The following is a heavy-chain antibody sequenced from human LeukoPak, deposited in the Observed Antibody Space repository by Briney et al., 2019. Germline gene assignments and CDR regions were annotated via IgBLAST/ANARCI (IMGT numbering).Heavy chain of an antibody. Sequence: GGSLRLSCAASGFTFSSYWMHWVRQAPGKGLVWVSRISGDGSNTIYADSVKGRFTISRDNAKNSLYLQMNSLRAEDTAVYYCAREGVLLWFGEYFDYWGQGTLVTVSS. CDR1: GFTFSSYW. CDR3: AREGVLLWFGEYFDY. CDR2: ISGDGSNT. J-gene: IGHJ4*02. V-gene: IGHV3-74*01. D-gene: IGHD3-10*01.